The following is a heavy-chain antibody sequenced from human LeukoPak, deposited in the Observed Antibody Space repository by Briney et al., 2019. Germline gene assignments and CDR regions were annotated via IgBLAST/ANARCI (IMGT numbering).Heavy chain of an antibody. J-gene: IGHJ4*02. CDR3: ARDAVSTTTAGGIDY. Sequence: ASVKVSCKASGYTFTNYGISWVRQAPGQGLEWMGWISAYSGYTHYAQKIQGRVTVTTEASTSTAYMERRSLTSYDTAVYYCARDAVSTTTAGGIDYWGQGTLVTVSS. CDR2: ISAYSGYT. CDR1: GYTFTNYG. V-gene: IGHV1-18*01. D-gene: IGHD5/OR15-5a*01.